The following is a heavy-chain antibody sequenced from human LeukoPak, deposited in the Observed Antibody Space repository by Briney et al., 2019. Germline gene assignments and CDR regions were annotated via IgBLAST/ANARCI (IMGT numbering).Heavy chain of an antibody. Sequence: SQTLSLTCAISGDSVSSNSAAWIWIRQSPSRGLEWLGRTYYRSKWYTEYAVSVKSRITINPDASKNQFSLQLSSVNPEDTAVYYCARLGSGSNYWGQGTLVTVSS. CDR3: ARLGSGSNY. D-gene: IGHD3-10*01. V-gene: IGHV6-1*01. CDR2: TYYRSKWYT. J-gene: IGHJ4*02. CDR1: GDSVSSNSAA.